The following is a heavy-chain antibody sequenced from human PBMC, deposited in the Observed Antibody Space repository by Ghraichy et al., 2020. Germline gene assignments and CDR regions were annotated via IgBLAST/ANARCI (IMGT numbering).Heavy chain of an antibody. D-gene: IGHD5-24*01. CDR3: ARSIVETVTLWFDQ. J-gene: IGHJ5*02. V-gene: IGHV3-7*01. Sequence: GESLRLSCAASGFTFNNYWMNWVRQAPGKGLEWVANIKPDGSNQYYVDSVKGRFTISRDNAKNSLYLQMNSLTAEDTAVYYCARSIVETVTLWFDQWGQGILVTVSS. CDR2: IKPDGSNQ. CDR1: GFTFNNYW.